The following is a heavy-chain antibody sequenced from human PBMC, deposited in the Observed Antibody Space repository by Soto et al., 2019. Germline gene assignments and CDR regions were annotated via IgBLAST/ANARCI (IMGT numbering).Heavy chain of an antibody. Sequence: SETLSLTCTVSGGSISSFYWSWIRQPPGKGLEWIGYISDSGITNYNPSLKSRVTISVDTSKNQFSLKLSSVTAADTAVYYCARDRGYSGYGDYWXQGTLVTVSS. J-gene: IGHJ4*02. CDR2: ISDSGIT. CDR3: ARDRGYSGYGDY. D-gene: IGHD5-12*01. V-gene: IGHV4-59*01. CDR1: GGSISSFY.